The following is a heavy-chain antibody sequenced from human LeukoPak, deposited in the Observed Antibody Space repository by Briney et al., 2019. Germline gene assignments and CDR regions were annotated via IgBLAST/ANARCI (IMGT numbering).Heavy chain of an antibody. CDR3: ARDWGGSGIAAAGTGY. Sequence: GASVKVSCKASGYTFTGYYMHWVRQAPGQGLEWMGWINPNSGGTNYAQKFQGRVTMTRDTPISTAYMELSRLRSDDTAVYYCARDWGGSGIAAAGTGYWGQGTLVTVSS. V-gene: IGHV1-2*02. CDR2: INPNSGGT. J-gene: IGHJ4*02. D-gene: IGHD6-13*01. CDR1: GYTFTGYY.